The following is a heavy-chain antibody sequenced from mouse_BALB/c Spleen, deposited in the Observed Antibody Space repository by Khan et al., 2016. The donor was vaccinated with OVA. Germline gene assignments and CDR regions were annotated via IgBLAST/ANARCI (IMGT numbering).Heavy chain of an antibody. D-gene: IGHD2-3*01. CDR3: AHPSYDPRNFDV. CDR1: GFNIKDTY. J-gene: IGHJ1*01. CDR2: IAPANGNT. Sequence: EVQLVESGAELVKPGASVKLSCTASGFNIKDTYMHWVKQRPEQGLEWIGRIAPANGNTKYDPTFHGKATIKADTSSNPAYLQLSSLTSEDPAAYYCAHPSYDPRNFDVWGAGTTVTVAS. V-gene: IGHV14-3*02.